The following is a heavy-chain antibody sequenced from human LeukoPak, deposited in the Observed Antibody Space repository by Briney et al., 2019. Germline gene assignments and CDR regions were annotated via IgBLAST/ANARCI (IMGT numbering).Heavy chain of an antibody. CDR3: ARMGGFLEWLFGYMDV. V-gene: IGHV4-4*07. D-gene: IGHD3-3*01. CDR1: GGSISSYY. J-gene: IGHJ6*03. CDR2: IYTSGST. Sequence: SETLSLTCTVSGGSISSYYWSWIRQPAGKGLDWIGRIYTSGSTNYNPSLKSRVTMSVDTSKNQFSLKLSSVTAADTAVYYCARMGGFLEWLFGYMDVWGKGTTVTVSS.